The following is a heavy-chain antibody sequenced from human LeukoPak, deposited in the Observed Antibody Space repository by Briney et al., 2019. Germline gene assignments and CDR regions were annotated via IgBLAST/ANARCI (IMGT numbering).Heavy chain of an antibody. CDR1: GFTFSDYY. J-gene: IGHJ4*02. CDR3: ATGVLRFLEWKKNYFDY. D-gene: IGHD3-3*01. CDR2: TSSSCSTI. V-gene: IGHV3-11*01. Sequence: GGSLRLSCAASGFTFSDYYMSWIRQAPGKGLEWVSYTSSSCSTIYYADSVKGRFTISRDDAKNSLYLQMNSLRAEDTAVYYCATGVLRFLEWKKNYFDYWGQGTLVTVSS.